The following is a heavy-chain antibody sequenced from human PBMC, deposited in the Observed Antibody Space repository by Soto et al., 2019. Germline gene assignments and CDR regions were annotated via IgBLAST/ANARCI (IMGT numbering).Heavy chain of an antibody. CDR1: GGSISSGGYS. D-gene: IGHD3-10*01. V-gene: IGHV4-30-2*01. J-gene: IGHJ5*02. Sequence: PSETLSLTCAVSGGSISSGGYSWSWIRQPPGKGPEWIGYIYHSGSTYYNPSLKSRVTISVDRSKNQFSLKLSSVTAADTAVYYCARDSHSYYGSGRANWFDPWGQGTLVTVSS. CDR3: ARDSHSYYGSGRANWFDP. CDR2: IYHSGST.